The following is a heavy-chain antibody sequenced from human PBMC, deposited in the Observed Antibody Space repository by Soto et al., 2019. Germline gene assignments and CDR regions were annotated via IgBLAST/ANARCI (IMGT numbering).Heavy chain of an antibody. J-gene: IGHJ4*02. D-gene: IGHD4-17*01. V-gene: IGHV3-23*01. CDR1: GFTFSSYA. CDR2: ISGSGGST. CDR3: AKDGDRRMTTVRVREPCFDY. Sequence: PGGSLRLSCAASGFTFSSYAMSWVRQAPGKGLEWVSAISGSGGSTYYADSVKGRFTISRDNSKNTLYLQMNSLRAEDTAVYYCAKDGDRRMTTVRVREPCFDYWGQGTLVTVSS.